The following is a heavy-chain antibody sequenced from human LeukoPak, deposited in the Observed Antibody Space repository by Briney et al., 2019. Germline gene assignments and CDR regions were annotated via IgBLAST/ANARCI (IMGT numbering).Heavy chain of an antibody. V-gene: IGHV3-23*01. J-gene: IGHJ4*02. CDR3: AKVGENVLRIYPHSYYFDS. CDR2: ISASGANT. D-gene: IGHD2-15*01. CDR1: GFKFGDFA. Sequence: PGGSLRLSCAASGFKFGDFAMSWVRQTPGKGLEWVSGISASGANTYYADSVKGRFTSSRDNSKNTLYLQMSNLRAEDAAVYYCAKVGENVLRIYPHSYYFDSWGLGTLVAVSS.